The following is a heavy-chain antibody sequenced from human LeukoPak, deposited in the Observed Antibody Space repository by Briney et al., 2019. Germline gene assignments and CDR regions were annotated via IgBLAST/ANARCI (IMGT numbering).Heavy chain of an antibody. J-gene: IGHJ3*02. CDR1: GFTFSSYT. Sequence: GGSLRLSCAASGFTFSSYTMSWVRQAPGKGLEWVSAISGSGGSTYYANSVKGRFTISRDNSKNTLYLQMNSLRAEDTAVYYCAKGPRGVYQSDAFDIWGQGTMVTVSS. V-gene: IGHV3-23*01. CDR2: ISGSGGST. CDR3: AKGPRGVYQSDAFDI. D-gene: IGHD3-10*01.